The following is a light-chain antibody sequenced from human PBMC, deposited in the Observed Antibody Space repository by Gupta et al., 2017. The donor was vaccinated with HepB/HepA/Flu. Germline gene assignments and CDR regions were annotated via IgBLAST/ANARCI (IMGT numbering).Light chain of an antibody. CDR2: KDS. J-gene: IGLJ1*01. CDR1: VLAKKY. V-gene: IGLV3-27*01. CDR3: NSADSNSNYV. Sequence: SHELTQPSSLSVSPGQTARITCSGDVLAKKYALWFQQKPGQAPVLVMYKDSERPSGIPERFSGSSSGTTVTLTISGAQVEDEADYYCNSADSNSNYVFGSGTKVTVL.